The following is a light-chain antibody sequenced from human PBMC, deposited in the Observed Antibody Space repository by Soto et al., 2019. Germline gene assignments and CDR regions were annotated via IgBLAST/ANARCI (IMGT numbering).Light chain of an antibody. Sequence: SVLTQPRSGSGSPGQSVTTPSPGTSIDVVGYNYVSWYQQHPGKAPKLMIFDVSERPSGVPDRFSGSRSGNTASLIISGLQAEDEADYCCSYAGNFIFVFGTGTKVTVL. CDR3: CSYAGNFIFV. V-gene: IGLV2-11*01. CDR2: DVS. J-gene: IGLJ1*01. CDR1: SIDVVGYNY.